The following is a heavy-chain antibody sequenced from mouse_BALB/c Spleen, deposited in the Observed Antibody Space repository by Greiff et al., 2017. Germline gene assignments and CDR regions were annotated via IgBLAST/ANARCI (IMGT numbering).Heavy chain of an antibody. D-gene: IGHD4-1*01. J-gene: IGHJ2*01. Sequence: VKLMESGPGLVAPSQSLSITCTVSGFSLTSYGVHWVRQPPGKGLEWLAVIWAGGSTNYNSALMSRLSISKDNSKSQVFLKMNCLQTDDTAMYYCARGVTGTLDYWGQGTTLTVSS. CDR2: IWAGGST. CDR3: ARGVTGTLDY. V-gene: IGHV2-9*02. CDR1: GFSLTSYG.